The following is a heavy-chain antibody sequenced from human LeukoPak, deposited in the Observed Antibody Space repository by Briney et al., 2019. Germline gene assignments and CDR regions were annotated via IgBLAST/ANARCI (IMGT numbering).Heavy chain of an antibody. CDR3: ARDFYVGSGSYYIGY. D-gene: IGHD3-10*01. CDR2: IRYDGSNK. Sequence: PGRSLRLSCAASGFTFSSYGMHWVRQAPGKGLEWVAVIRYDGSNKYYADSVKGRFTISRDNPKNTLYLQMNSLRAEDTAVYYCARDFYVGSGSYYIGYWGQGTLVTVSS. CDR1: GFTFSSYG. V-gene: IGHV3-33*01. J-gene: IGHJ4*02.